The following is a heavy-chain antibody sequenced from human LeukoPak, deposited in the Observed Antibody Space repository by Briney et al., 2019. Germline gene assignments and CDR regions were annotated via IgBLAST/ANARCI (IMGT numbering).Heavy chain of an antibody. CDR3: SRGSTYLNYFHF. CDR1: GFTFGDHT. CDR2: VRTNSYGGTT. V-gene: IGHV3-49*04. Sequence: GGSLRLSCAASGFTFGDHTSNWVRQAPGKGLEWVGFVRTNSYGGTTDYAASVKGRFTISRDESKTIAYLHMNSLKTDDTAVYYCSRGSTYLNYFHFWGLGTLVTVSS. J-gene: IGHJ4*02. D-gene: IGHD1-26*01.